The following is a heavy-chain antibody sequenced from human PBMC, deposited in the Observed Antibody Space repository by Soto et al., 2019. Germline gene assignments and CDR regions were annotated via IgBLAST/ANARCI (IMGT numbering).Heavy chain of an antibody. J-gene: IGHJ4*02. Sequence: QLQLQESGSGLVKPSQTLSLTCAVSGGSISSGGYSWSWIRQPPGKGLEWIGYIYHSGSTYYNPSPKSRVIISVDRAKIQVSLKLSSVTAADTAVYYCARAGGLGAVAADYWGQGTLVTVSS. CDR3: ARAGGLGAVAADY. CDR2: IYHSGST. D-gene: IGHD6-19*01. V-gene: IGHV4-30-2*01. CDR1: GGSISSGGYS.